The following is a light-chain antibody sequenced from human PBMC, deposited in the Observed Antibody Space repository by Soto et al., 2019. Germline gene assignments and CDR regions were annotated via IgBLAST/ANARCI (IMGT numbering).Light chain of an antibody. Sequence: EIVMTQSPATLSVSPGERATLSCRASQSVSSNLAWYQQKPGQAPRLLIFGASTRATGIPARFSGSGSGTEFALTISGLQSEDFAVYYCQQYNNWPPWTFGQGTKVDFK. CDR3: QQYNNWPPWT. V-gene: IGKV3-15*01. J-gene: IGKJ1*01. CDR1: QSVSSN. CDR2: GAS.